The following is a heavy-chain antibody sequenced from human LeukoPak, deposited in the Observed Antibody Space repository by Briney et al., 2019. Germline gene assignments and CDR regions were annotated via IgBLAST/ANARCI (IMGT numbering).Heavy chain of an antibody. CDR1: GFTVSSNY. V-gene: IGHV3-53*01. CDR3: ASDRGYSLGWFDY. J-gene: IGHJ4*02. D-gene: IGHD5-18*01. CDR2: IYSGGST. Sequence: GGSLRLSCAASGFTVSSNYMSWVRQAPGKGLEWVSVIYSGGSTYYADSVKGRFTISRDNSKNTLYLQMNSLRAEDTAVYYCASDRGYSLGWFDYWGQGTLVTVSS.